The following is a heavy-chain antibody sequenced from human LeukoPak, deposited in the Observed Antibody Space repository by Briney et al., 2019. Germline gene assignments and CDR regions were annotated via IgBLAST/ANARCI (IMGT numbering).Heavy chain of an antibody. D-gene: IGHD6-13*01. CDR2: ISGSGGST. J-gene: IGHJ5*02. CDR1: GFTFSSYA. CDR3: AKVPSGTAASWFDP. V-gene: IGHV3-23*01. Sequence: GGSLRLSCAASGFTFSSYAMSWVRQAPGKGLEWVSGISGSGGSTYYADSVKGRFTISRDNSKNTLYLQMNSLKAEDTAVYYCAKVPSGTAASWFDPWGQGTLVTVSS.